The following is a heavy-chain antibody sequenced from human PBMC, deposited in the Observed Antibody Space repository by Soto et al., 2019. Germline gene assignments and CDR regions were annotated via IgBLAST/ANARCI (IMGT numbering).Heavy chain of an antibody. CDR2: INPNSGGT. J-gene: IGHJ4*02. Sequence: XSVKVSCKASAYTFTCYYMHWVRQAPGQGLEWMGWINPNSGGTNYAQKLQGRVTMTRDPSISTAYMELSRLRSDDTAVYYCARDIDMDIVVEVAATAPGYWGQGTLVTVSS. V-gene: IGHV1-2*02. D-gene: IGHD2-15*01. CDR3: ARDIDMDIVVEVAATAPGY. CDR1: AYTFTCYY.